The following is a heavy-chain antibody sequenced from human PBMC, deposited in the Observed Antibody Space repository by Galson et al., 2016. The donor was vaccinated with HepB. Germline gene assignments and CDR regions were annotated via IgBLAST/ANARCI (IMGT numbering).Heavy chain of an antibody. CDR1: GFTFSNYA. V-gene: IGHV3-23*01. Sequence: SLRLSCAASGFTFSNYAMSWVRQAPGKGLEWVSAISGSGGRTYYTYSVKGRFTIARDSSKNTLYLQMSSLKVEDTAVYYCAVVGDVSRDWGQGTLVTVSS. CDR2: ISGSGGRT. CDR3: AVVGDVSRD. J-gene: IGHJ4*02. D-gene: IGHD2-21*01.